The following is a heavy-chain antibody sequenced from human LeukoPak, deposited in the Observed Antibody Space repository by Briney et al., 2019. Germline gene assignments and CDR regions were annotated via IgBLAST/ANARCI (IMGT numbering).Heavy chain of an antibody. D-gene: IGHD7-27*01. CDR2: MSPNSGHT. V-gene: IGHV1-8*01. Sequence: ASVKVSCKASGYTFTSYDINCVRQVTGQGLEWMGWMSPNSGHTGYAQKFQGRVTMTRSTSMSTAYMELSSLKSEDTAVYYCARGPPNWGYDYWGQGTLVTVSS. J-gene: IGHJ4*02. CDR1: GYTFTSYD. CDR3: ARGPPNWGYDY.